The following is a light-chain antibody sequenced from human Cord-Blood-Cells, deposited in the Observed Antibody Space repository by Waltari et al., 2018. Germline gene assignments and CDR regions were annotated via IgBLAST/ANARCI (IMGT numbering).Light chain of an antibody. CDR3: QQYNNWPRT. J-gene: IGKJ2*01. Sequence: EIVMTQSPATLSVSPGERATLPCRASQSVSRNLAWFQQKPGKAPRLLIYGASTRATGIPARFSGSGSGTEFTLTISSLQSEDFAVYYCQQYNNWPRTFGQGTKLEIK. CDR1: QSVSRN. CDR2: GAS. V-gene: IGKV3-15*01.